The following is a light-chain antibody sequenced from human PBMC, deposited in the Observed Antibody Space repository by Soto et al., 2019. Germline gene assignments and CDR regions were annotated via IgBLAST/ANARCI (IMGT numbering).Light chain of an antibody. CDR3: QQYGSSPYT. CDR2: GAS. CDR1: QSVSSRF. V-gene: IGKV3-20*01. J-gene: IGKJ2*01. Sequence: EIVLTQSPGTLSLSPGERATLSCRAIQSVSSRFLAWYQQKPGQAPRLLMYGASSRATGIPDRFSGTGSGTDFTLTVSRLEPEDFAVYYCQQYGSSPYTFGLGTKVDIK.